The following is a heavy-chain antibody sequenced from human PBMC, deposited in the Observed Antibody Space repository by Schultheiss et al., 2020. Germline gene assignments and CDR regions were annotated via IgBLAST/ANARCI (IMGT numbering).Heavy chain of an antibody. V-gene: IGHV4-4*02. Sequence: SETLSLTCAVSGGSISSSNWWSWVRQPPGKGLEWIGEIYHSGSTNYNPSLKSRVTISVDTSKNQFSLKLSSVTAADTAVYYCARHTVGELSPFDYWGQGTLVTVSA. CDR2: IYHSGST. D-gene: IGHD3-16*02. CDR3: ARHTVGELSPFDY. CDR1: GGSISSSNW. J-gene: IGHJ4*02.